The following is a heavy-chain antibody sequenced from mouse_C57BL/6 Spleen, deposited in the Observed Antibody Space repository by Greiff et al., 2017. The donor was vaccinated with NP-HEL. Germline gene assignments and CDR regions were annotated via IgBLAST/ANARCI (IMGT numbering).Heavy chain of an antibody. CDR3: ARDEGYGSSYGWYFDY. J-gene: IGHJ2*01. Sequence: VQGVESGPGLVAPSQSLSITCTVSGFSLTSYGVHWVRQPPGKGLEWLVVIWSDGSTTYNSALNSRLSISKDNSKSQVFLKMNSLQTDDTAMYYCARDEGYGSSYGWYFDYWGQGTTLTVSS. D-gene: IGHD1-1*01. CDR1: GFSLTSYG. V-gene: IGHV2-6*03. CDR2: IWSDGST.